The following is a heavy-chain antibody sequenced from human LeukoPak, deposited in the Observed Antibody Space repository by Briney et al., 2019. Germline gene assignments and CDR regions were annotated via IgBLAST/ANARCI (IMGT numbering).Heavy chain of an antibody. V-gene: IGHV1-2*02. CDR1: GYAFTDYY. CDR2: INPNSGGT. Sequence: ASVKVSCKASGYAFTDYYMHWVRQAPGQGLEWMGWINPNSGGTNFAQKFQGRVAMTRDTSISTAYLELGSLRSDDTAVYFCARARWQLVPYFDSWGQGTLVTVSS. J-gene: IGHJ4*02. D-gene: IGHD6-6*01. CDR3: ARARWQLVPYFDS.